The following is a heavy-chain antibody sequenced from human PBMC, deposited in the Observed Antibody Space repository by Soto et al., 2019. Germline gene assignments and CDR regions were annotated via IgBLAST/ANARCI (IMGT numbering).Heavy chain of an antibody. D-gene: IGHD6-19*01. CDR3: ARDRGSGWFVY. CDR1: GYTFTTYG. J-gene: IGHJ4*02. V-gene: IGHV1-18*01. CDR2: ISANNGNT. Sequence: QVQLVQSGAEVRKPGASVKVSCKASGYTFTTYGISWVRQAPGQGLEWMGWISANNGNTNYAQKLQGRVTMTTDTSTNTAHMDLRSLRSDDTAVYYCARDRGSGWFVYWGQGTLVTVSS.